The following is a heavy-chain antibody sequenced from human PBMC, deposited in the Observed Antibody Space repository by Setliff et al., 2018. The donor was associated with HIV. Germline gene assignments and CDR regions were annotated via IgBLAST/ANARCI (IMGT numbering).Heavy chain of an antibody. Sequence: SETLSLTCVVSGYSISNTGHYWGWIRQPPGKGLEWIGSIYHTGDTYDNPSLKNRVTISRDTSKDRFSLNLRSVTAADTAIYYCARHKTHDYDGNSVYFDFWGQGILVTVTS. J-gene: IGHJ4*02. CDR3: ARHKTHDYDGNSVYFDF. V-gene: IGHV4-38-2*01. CDR1: GYSISNTGHY. D-gene: IGHD4-17*01. CDR2: IYHTGDT.